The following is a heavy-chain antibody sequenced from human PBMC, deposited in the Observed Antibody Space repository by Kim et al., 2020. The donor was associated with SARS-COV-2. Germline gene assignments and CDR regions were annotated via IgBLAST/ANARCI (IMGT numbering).Heavy chain of an antibody. D-gene: IGHD3-10*01. CDR2: TYYRSKWYN. CDR1: GDSVSSNSAA. J-gene: IGHJ6*02. V-gene: IGHV6-1*01. Sequence: SQTLSLTCAISGDSVSSNSAAWNWIRQSPSRGLEWLGRTYYRSKWYNDYAVSVKSRITINPDTSNNQFSLQLNSVTPEDTAVYYCARVSITMVRGVIIRHGMVVGAQGTTLTVSS. CDR3: ARVSITMVRGVIIRHGMVV.